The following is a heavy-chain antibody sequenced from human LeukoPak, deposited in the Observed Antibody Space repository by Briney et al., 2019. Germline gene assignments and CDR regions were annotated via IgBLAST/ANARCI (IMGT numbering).Heavy chain of an antibody. CDR1: GGSISSGGYY. J-gene: IGHJ2*01. CDR3: ARDPNYYYDSSGSDAGWYFDL. D-gene: IGHD3-22*01. V-gene: IGHV4-31*03. Sequence: SQTLSLTCTVSGGSISSGGYYWSWIRQHPGKGLEWIGYIYYSGSTYYNPSLKSRVTISVDTSKNQFSLKLSSVTAADTAVYYCARDPNYYYDSSGSDAGWYFDLWGRGTLVTVSS. CDR2: IYYSGST.